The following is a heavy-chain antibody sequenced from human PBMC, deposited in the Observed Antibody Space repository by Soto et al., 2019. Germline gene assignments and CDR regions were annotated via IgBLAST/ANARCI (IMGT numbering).Heavy chain of an antibody. CDR2: INVGNGNA. CDR3: AKSGYSGYDYPLDP. CDR1: GYSFSRYA. Sequence: VQLVQSGAEVKKPGASVKVSCKASGYSFSRYAIHWVRQAPGQSLEWMGWINVGNGNAHYSQKFQGRVTITRDSSASTGYMELSGLRFEDTAVYYCAKSGYSGYDYPLDPWGQGTLVTVSS. D-gene: IGHD5-12*01. J-gene: IGHJ5*02. V-gene: IGHV1-3*01.